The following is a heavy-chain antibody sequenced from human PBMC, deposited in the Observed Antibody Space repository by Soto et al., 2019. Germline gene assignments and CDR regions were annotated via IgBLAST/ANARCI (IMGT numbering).Heavy chain of an antibody. CDR1: GGTFSSYA. CDR3: ARTYCGGDCYPLNDYYYGMDV. J-gene: IGHJ6*02. Sequence: QVQLVQSGAEVKKPGCSVKVSCKASGGTFSSYAISWVRQAPGQGLEWMGGIIPIFGTANYAQKFQGRVTITADEYTSTAYMELRSLRSEDTAVYYCARTYCGGDCYPLNDYYYGMDVWGQGTTVTVSS. CDR2: IIPIFGTA. V-gene: IGHV1-69*01. D-gene: IGHD2-21*02.